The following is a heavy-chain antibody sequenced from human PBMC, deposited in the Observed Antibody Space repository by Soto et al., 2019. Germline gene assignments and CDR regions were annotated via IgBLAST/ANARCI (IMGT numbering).Heavy chain of an antibody. Sequence: ASVKVSCKASGYTFTGYYMHWVRQAPGQGLEWMGRINPNSGSTSYAQKFQGRVTMTRDTSTSTVYMELSSLRSEDTAVYYCARSLYSGSYGYDFDYWGQGTLDTVSS. CDR1: GYTFTGYY. CDR2: INPNSGST. CDR3: ARSLYSGSYGYDFDY. J-gene: IGHJ4*02. D-gene: IGHD1-26*01. V-gene: IGHV1-46*01.